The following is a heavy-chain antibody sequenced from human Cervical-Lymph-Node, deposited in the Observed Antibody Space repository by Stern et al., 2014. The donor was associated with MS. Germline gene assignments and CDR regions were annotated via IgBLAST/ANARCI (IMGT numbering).Heavy chain of an antibody. V-gene: IGHV1-46*03. CDR1: GYTFTSYY. J-gene: IGHJ4*02. D-gene: IGHD3-22*01. CDR2: INPSGDTT. CDR3: TSGGRNYYDSSGYFGY. Sequence: QLVQSGAEVKKPGASVRVSCKASGYTFTSYYMHWVRQAPGQGLEWMGIINPSGDTTIYAQNFQGRVTMTRDTSTSTVYLDLSSLRSEDTAVYYCTSGGRNYYDSSGYFGYWGQGTLVTVSS.